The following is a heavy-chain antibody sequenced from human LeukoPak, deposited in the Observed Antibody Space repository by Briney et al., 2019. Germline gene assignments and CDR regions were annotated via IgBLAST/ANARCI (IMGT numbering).Heavy chain of an antibody. CDR1: GGSISNYY. CDR2: IYYSGRT. D-gene: IGHD3-22*01. CDR3: ARGSMVNYYGSSGYYNY. J-gene: IGHJ4*02. V-gene: IGHV4-59*01. Sequence: SETLSLTCTVSGGSISNYYWSWIRQPPGKGLEWIGYIYYSGRTNYNPSLKSRVTISVDTSKNQFSLKLSSVTAADTAVYFCARGSMVNYYGSSGYYNYWGQGILVTVSS.